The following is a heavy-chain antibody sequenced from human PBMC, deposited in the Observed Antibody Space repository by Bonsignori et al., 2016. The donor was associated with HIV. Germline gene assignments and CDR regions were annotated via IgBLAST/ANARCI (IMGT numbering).Heavy chain of an antibody. Sequence: WVRQAPGQGLEWMGWINPNSGGTNYAQKFQGRVTMTRDTSISTAYMELSRLRSDDTAVYYCARDPQGGSYLPYWYFDLWGRGTLVTVSS. CDR3: ARDPQGGSYLPYWYFDL. J-gene: IGHJ2*01. D-gene: IGHD1-26*01. V-gene: IGHV1-2*02. CDR2: INPNSGGT.